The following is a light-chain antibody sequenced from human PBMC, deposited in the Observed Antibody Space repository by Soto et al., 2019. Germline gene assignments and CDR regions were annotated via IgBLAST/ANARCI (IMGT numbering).Light chain of an antibody. CDR1: QSVVSN. CDR3: HQYDSWT. V-gene: IGKV3D-15*01. Sequence: EIVMTKSPATLSVSPGQRATLSCRASQSVVSNLAWYQQKPGQAPRLLIYDASTRATGMPDRFSGSGSGTDFTLTISSLEPEDFAAYYCHQYDSWTYGQGTKVDIK. J-gene: IGKJ1*01. CDR2: DAS.